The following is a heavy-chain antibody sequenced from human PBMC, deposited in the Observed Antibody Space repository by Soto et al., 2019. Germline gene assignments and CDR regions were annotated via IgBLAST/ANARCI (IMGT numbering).Heavy chain of an antibody. CDR2: INWNGGST. CDR1: GFTFDDYG. J-gene: IGHJ6*03. V-gene: IGHV3-20*01. CDR3: ARANRDYYYYYMDV. D-gene: IGHD3-10*01. Sequence: GGPLRLSCAASGFTFDDYGMSWVRQAPGKGLEWVSGINWNGGSTGYADSVKGRFTISRDNAKNSLYLQMNSLRAEDTALYHCARANRDYYYYYMDVWGKGTTVTVSS.